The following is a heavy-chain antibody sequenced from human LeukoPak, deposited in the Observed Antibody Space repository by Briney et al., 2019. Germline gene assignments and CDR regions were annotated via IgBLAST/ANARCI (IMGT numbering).Heavy chain of an antibody. V-gene: IGHV3-23*01. CDR3: ARAILRMVYAPGY. CDR2: ISGSGGNT. Sequence: GGSLRHFCAASGFTFTSSAMTWVRQAPGKGLEWVSTISGSGGNTYYADSVKGRFTISRDNSKNILYLQMNSLRAEDTAVYYCARAILRMVYAPGYWGQGTLVTVSS. D-gene: IGHD2-8*01. J-gene: IGHJ4*02. CDR1: GFTFTSSA.